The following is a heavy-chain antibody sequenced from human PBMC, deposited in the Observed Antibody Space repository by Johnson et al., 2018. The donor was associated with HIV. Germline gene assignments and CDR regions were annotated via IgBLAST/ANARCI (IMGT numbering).Heavy chain of an antibody. J-gene: IGHJ3*02. CDR2: IYSGGST. D-gene: IGHD3-9*01. Sequence: VQLVESGGGVVQPGRSLRLSCAASGFTVSRNYMSWVRQAPGKGLEWVSVIYSGGSTYHADSVKGRFTISRDNSKNTVYLQMNSLRAEDPAVYYCARGYILTGYSGAFDMWGQGTMVTVSS. V-gene: IGHV3-66*01. CDR1: GFTVSRNY. CDR3: ARGYILTGYSGAFDM.